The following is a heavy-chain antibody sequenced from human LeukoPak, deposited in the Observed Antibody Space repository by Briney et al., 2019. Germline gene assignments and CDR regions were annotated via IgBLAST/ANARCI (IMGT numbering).Heavy chain of an antibody. J-gene: IGHJ4*02. CDR3: ARDSHRGGDYRSLGY. D-gene: IGHD4-17*01. CDR1: GYTFTSYY. V-gene: IGHV1-46*01. Sequence: ASVKVSCKASGYTFTSYYMHWVRQALGQGLEWMGIINPSGGSTSYAQKFQGRVTMTRDTSTSTVYMELSSLRSEDTAVYYCARDSHRGGDYRSLGYWGQGTLVTVSS. CDR2: INPSGGST.